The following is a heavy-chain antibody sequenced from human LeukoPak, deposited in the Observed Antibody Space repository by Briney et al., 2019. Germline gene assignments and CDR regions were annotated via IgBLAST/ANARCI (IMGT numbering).Heavy chain of an antibody. J-gene: IGHJ4*02. D-gene: IGHD6-19*01. CDR2: ISGSSRHI. CDR1: GFTFSTYS. Sequence: GGSLRLSCAASGFTFSTYSINWVRQAPGKGLEWVSSISGSSRHIYYANSVKGRFTISRDNAKNSLYLQMNSLRAEDTAVYYCARAQYSSASFDYWGQGTLVTVSS. CDR3: ARAQYSSASFDY. V-gene: IGHV3-21*01.